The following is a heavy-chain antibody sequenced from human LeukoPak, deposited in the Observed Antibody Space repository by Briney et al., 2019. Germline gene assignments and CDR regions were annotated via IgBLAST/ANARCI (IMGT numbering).Heavy chain of an antibody. J-gene: IGHJ4*02. CDR2: IYKSGST. D-gene: IGHD6-19*01. CDR3: AKDAGSARKFDD. V-gene: IGHV3-66*01. Sequence: PGGSLRLSCAASGFTVSSNYMSWVRQAPGKGLEWVSVIYKSGSTYYADSVKGRFTISRDNSKNTLYLQMNSQRVEDTAVYYCAKDAGSARKFDDWGQGTLVTVSS. CDR1: GFTVSSNY.